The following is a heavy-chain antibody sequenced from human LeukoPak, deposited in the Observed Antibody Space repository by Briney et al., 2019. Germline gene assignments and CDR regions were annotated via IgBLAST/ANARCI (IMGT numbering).Heavy chain of an antibody. J-gene: IGHJ4*02. CDR2: IYISDST. CDR3: ARGRLGDSFDY. Sequence: SETLSLTCIVSGGSITSGSYYWNWIRQPAGKGLEWIGRIYISDSTNYNPSLKSRVNISVDTSKNQFSLNLSSVTAADTAVYYCARGRLGDSFDYWGQGILVTVSS. V-gene: IGHV4-61*02. D-gene: IGHD3-16*01. CDR1: GGSITSGSYY.